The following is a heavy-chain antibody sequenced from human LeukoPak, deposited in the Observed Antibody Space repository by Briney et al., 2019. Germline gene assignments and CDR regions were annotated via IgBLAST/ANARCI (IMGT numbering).Heavy chain of an antibody. J-gene: IGHJ3*02. CDR3: ASQDPGYCSSTSCYDAFDI. CDR2: IIPILGIA. V-gene: IGHV1-69*02. Sequence: SVKVSCKASGGTFSSYTISWVRQAPGQGLEWMGRIIPILGIANYAQKFQGRVTITADKSTSTAYMELSSLRSEDTAAYYCASQDPGYCSSTSCYDAFDIWGQGTMVTVSS. D-gene: IGHD2-2*01. CDR1: GGTFSSYT.